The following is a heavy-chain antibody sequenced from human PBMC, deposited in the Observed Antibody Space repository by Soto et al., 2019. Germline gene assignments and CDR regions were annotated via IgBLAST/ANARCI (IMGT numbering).Heavy chain of an antibody. CDR3: ARSRMTTAFDY. V-gene: IGHV4-31*03. CDR1: GGSISSGGYY. CDR2: IYYSGST. Sequence: LSLTCTVSGGSISSGGYYWSWIRQHPGKGLEWIGYIYYSGSTYYNPSLKSRVTIPVDTSKNQFSLKLSSVTAADTAVYYCARSRMTTAFDYWGQGTLVTVSS. D-gene: IGHD4-4*01. J-gene: IGHJ4*02.